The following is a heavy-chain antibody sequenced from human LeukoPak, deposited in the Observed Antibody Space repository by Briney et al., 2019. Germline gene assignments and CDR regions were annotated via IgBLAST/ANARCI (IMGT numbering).Heavy chain of an antibody. CDR1: GYTFTDNY. V-gene: IGHV1-2*06. Sequence: SVKVSCKASGYTFTDNYIHWVRQAPGQGLEWMGRVNPDSGGINYAQKFQGRVTMTRDTSINTAFVELRRLRSDDTATYYCARAQNYHDRSGYSDDTFDVWGHGTMITVSS. D-gene: IGHD3-22*01. J-gene: IGHJ3*01. CDR3: ARAQNYHDRSGYSDDTFDV. CDR2: VNPDSGGI.